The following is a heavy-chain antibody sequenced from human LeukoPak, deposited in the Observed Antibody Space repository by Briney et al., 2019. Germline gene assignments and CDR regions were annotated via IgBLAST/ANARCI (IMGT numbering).Heavy chain of an antibody. J-gene: IGHJ4*02. V-gene: IGHV3-13*01. D-gene: IGHD3-9*01. Sequence: GGSLRLSCAASGFTFSSYDMHWVRQATGKGLEWVSAIGTAGDTYYPGSVKGRFTISRENAKNSLYLQMNSLRAEDTAVYYCAKDLGDYDILTGYFPFDYWGQGTLVTVSS. CDR2: IGTAGDT. CDR3: AKDLGDYDILTGYFPFDY. CDR1: GFTFSSYD.